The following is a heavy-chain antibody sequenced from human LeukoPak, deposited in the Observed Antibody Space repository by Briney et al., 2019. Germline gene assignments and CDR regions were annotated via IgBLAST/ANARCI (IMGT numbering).Heavy chain of an antibody. CDR1: GFTFSSYG. V-gene: IGHV3-30*18. CDR2: ISYDGSNK. Sequence: GGSLRLSCAASGFTFSSYGMHWVRQAPGKGLEWVAVISYDGSNKYYADSVKGRFIISRDNSKNTLYLQMNSLRAEDTAVYYCAKDLATYCGGDCYYYGMDVWGQGTTVTVSS. CDR3: AKDLATYCGGDCYYYGMDV. J-gene: IGHJ6*02. D-gene: IGHD2-21*01.